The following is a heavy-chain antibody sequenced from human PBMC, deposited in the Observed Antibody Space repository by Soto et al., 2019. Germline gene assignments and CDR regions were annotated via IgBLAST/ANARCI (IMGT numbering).Heavy chain of an antibody. J-gene: IGHJ4*02. CDR3: AKERATTTAFDY. CDR2: ITDNGGST. CDR1: GFTFSRDG. V-gene: IGHV3-23*01. Sequence: GRSLRLSCAASGFTFSRDGMSWVRQAPGKGLEWVSLITDNGGSTYYADSVKGRFTISRDNTKNTLFLQMNSLRAEDTAVYYCAKERATTTAFDYWGQVALVTVTS. D-gene: IGHD4-17*01.